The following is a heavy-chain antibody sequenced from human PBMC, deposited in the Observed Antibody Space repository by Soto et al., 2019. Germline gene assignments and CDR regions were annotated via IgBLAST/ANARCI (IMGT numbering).Heavy chain of an antibody. D-gene: IGHD6-13*01. Sequence: PSETLSLTCTVSGGSISSYYWSWIRQPPGKGLEWIGNVHFSGSTDYNPSLRSRVSISLDTSTNKFSLNLSSVTAADTAVYFCGREFGFEAAEFDYWGQGALVTVSS. CDR1: GGSISSYY. J-gene: IGHJ4*02. V-gene: IGHV4-59*01. CDR2: VHFSGST. CDR3: GREFGFEAAEFDY.